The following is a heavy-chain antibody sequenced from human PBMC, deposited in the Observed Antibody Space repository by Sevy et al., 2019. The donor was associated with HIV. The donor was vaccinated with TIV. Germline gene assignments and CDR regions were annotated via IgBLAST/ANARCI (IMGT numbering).Heavy chain of an antibody. CDR3: ARVPLITARPDNSFDP. V-gene: IGHV3-7*03. CDR1: GFTFSTYW. CDR2: IKQDGSEK. D-gene: IGHD6-6*01. J-gene: IGHJ5*02. Sequence: GGSLRLSCAASGFTFSTYWMSWVRQAPGKGLEWVANIKQDGSEKYYVDSVKGRFSISRDNAKNSLYLQMNSLRAEDTSVYYCARVPLITARPDNSFDPWGQGTLVTVSS.